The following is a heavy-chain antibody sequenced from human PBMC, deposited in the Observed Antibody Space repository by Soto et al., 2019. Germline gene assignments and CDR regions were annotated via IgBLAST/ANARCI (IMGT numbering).Heavy chain of an antibody. CDR3: VRYCSTTKCPFVY. CDR1: GGSISSGGSY. D-gene: IGHD2-2*01. CDR2: IYYSGNT. J-gene: IGHJ4*02. Sequence: SETLSLTCTVSGGSISSGGSYWGWIRQPPGKGLEWIGYIYYSGNTYFNPSLKSRVTLSVDTSKNQFSLNLSSVTAADTAVYYCVRYCSTTKCPFVYWGKGTLVTVSS. V-gene: IGHV4-30-4*01.